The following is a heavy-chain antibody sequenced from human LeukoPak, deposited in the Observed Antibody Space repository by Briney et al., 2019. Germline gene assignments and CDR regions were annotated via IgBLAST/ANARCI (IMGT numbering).Heavy chain of an antibody. CDR1: GFTFSSYG. V-gene: IGHV3-23*01. D-gene: IGHD1-1*01. Sequence: GGSLRLSCAASGFTFSSYGMHWVRQAPGKGLEWVSAVRVGGETHYADSVKGRFTISRDNAANTVYLQMSGLRVEDTAVYHCAKGTGDAGYYLDNWGQGTLVTVSS. J-gene: IGHJ4*02. CDR3: AKGTGDAGYYLDN. CDR2: VRVGGET.